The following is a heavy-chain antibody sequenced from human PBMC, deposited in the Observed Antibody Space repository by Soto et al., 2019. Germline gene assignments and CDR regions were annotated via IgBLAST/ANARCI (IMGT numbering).Heavy chain of an antibody. J-gene: IGHJ4*02. CDR3: AHRGGATVGLYYFDY. CDR2: IYWHDEK. V-gene: IGHV2-5*01. CDR1: GFSLSTPGVG. Sequence: SGPTLVNPTQTLTLTCTFSGFSLSTPGVGVNWIRQPPGKALEWLALIYWHDEKRYSPSLKSRLTITKDTSKNQVVLTMANMDPVDTATYYCAHRGGATVGLYYFDYWGQGALVTVSS. D-gene: IGHD3-16*01.